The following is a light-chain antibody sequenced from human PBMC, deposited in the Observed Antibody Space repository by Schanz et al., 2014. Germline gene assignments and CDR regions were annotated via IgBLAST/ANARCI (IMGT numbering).Light chain of an antibody. J-gene: IGKJ1*01. CDR3: QQYGSSWT. CDR2: GAS. Sequence: EIVMTQSPATLSVSPGERATLSCRASQSVSSYLAWYQQKPGQAPRLLIYGASSRATGIPDRFSGSGSGTDFTLTISRLEPEDFAVYYCQQYGSSWTFGQGTKVEIK. V-gene: IGKV3-20*01. CDR1: QSVSSY.